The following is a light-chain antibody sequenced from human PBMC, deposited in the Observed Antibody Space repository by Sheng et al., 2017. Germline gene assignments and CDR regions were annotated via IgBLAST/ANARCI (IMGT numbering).Light chain of an antibody. CDR1: SSNIGISY. V-gene: IGLV1-51*01. Sequence: QSVLTQPPSVSAAPGQRVTISCSGSSSNIGISYVSWYQQFPGTAPKLLIHENDERPSGIPDRFSGSKSGTSATLGITGLQTGDEADYYCGTWDTSLNVVMFGGGTELTVL. CDR2: END. CDR3: GTWDTSLNVVM. J-gene: IGLJ3*02.